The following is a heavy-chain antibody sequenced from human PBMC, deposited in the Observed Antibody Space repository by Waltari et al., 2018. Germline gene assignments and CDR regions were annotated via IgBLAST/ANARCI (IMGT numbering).Heavy chain of an antibody. J-gene: IGHJ4*02. CDR3: ARGFGYDY. Sequence: QVQLQQWGAGLLKPSETLSLTCAVYGGSFSGYYWSWIRQPPGKGLEWIGEINHSGSTNYNPSLKSRVTISVDTSKNQFSLKLSSVTAADAAVYYCARGFGYDYWGQGTLVTVS. V-gene: IGHV4-34*01. D-gene: IGHD5-12*01. CDR1: GGSFSGYY. CDR2: INHSGST.